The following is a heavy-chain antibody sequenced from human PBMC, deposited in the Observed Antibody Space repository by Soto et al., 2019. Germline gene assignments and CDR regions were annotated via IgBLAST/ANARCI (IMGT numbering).Heavy chain of an antibody. Sequence: ASVKVSCKASGYTFTSYAMHWVRQAPGQRLEWMGWINAGNGNTKYSQKFRGRVTITRDTSASTAYMELSSLRSEDTAVYYCARDTRIAAGRPYYYYYYMDVWGKGTTVTVSS. CDR2: INAGNGNT. CDR1: GYTFTSYA. V-gene: IGHV1-3*01. CDR3: ARDTRIAAGRPYYYYYYMDV. J-gene: IGHJ6*03. D-gene: IGHD6-13*01.